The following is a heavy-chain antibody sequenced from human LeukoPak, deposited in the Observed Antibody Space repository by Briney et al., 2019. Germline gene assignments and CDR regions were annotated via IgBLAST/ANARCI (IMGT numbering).Heavy chain of an antibody. CDR3: ARYCGGGSCFDY. J-gene: IGHJ4*02. D-gene: IGHD2-15*01. CDR2: IKADGSEK. V-gene: IGHV3-7*04. Sequence: PGGSLRLSCAASGFPFSSRWMSWVRQAPGKGLEWVANIKADGSEKYYVDSVKGRFTVSRDNAKNSLYLQMNSLRAEDTGLYYCARYCGGGSCFDYWGRRTLVTVSS. CDR1: GFPFSSRW.